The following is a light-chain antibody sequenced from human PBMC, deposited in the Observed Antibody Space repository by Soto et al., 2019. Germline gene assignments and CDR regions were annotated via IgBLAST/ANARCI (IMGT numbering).Light chain of an antibody. CDR3: QQHNSYPLT. V-gene: IGKV1-9*01. J-gene: IGKJ4*02. Sequence: IPLTQSPSSLSASVGDRVTISCRASQGVSSYLAWYQQKPGKAPNILIYVTSTVQSWVPSRFSGSGSGTDFTLTISSLQPEDFATYYCQQHNSYPLTFGGGTKVEI. CDR2: VTS. CDR1: QGVSSY.